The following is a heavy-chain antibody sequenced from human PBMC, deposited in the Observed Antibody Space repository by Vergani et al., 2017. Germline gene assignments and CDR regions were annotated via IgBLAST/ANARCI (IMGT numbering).Heavy chain of an antibody. J-gene: IGHJ5*02. D-gene: IGHD3-3*01. Sequence: QVQLQESGPGLVKPSETLSLTCTVSGGPISSYYWSWIRPPAGKGLEWIGRIYTNGSTNYNPSLKSRVTMSVDTSKNQFSLKLSSVTAADTAVYYCARLTGYDFWSGYYGNGWFDPWGQGTLVTVSS. CDR3: ARLTGYDFWSGYYGNGWFDP. CDR1: GGPISSYY. V-gene: IGHV4-4*07. CDR2: IYTNGST.